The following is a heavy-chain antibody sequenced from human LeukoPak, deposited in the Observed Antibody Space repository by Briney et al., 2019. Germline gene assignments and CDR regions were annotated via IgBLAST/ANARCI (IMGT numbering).Heavy chain of an antibody. CDR3: ARTYCSSTSCQEFDY. J-gene: IGHJ4*02. V-gene: IGHV1-18*01. D-gene: IGHD2-2*01. CDR1: GYTFTSYG. Sequence: ASVKVSCKASGYTFTSYGISWVRQAPGQRLEWMGWISAYNGNTNHAQKLQGRVTMTTDTSTSTAYMELRSLRSDDTAVYYCARTYCSSTSCQEFDYWGQGTLVTVSS. CDR2: ISAYNGNT.